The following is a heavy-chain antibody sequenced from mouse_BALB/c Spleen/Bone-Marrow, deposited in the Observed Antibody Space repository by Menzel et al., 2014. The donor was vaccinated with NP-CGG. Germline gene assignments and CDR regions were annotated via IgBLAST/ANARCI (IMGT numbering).Heavy chain of an antibody. CDR3: EREGLGRGN. D-gene: IGHD3-3*01. Sequence: QVHLQQSGAELARPGASVKLSCKTSGYTFTSYTIYWIKERPGLGLEWIGYINPTSYYTEYNQKFKDKATLTSDKSSSTADIQQNSLTSEDSAVYYCEREGLGRGNWGQGTPLTVSS. CDR1: GYTFTSYT. J-gene: IGHJ2*01. V-gene: IGHV1-4*01. CDR2: INPTSYYT.